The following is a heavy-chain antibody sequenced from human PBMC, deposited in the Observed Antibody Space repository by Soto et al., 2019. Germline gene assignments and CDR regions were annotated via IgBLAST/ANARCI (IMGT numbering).Heavy chain of an antibody. V-gene: IGHV1-3*01. Sequence: GASVKVSCKASGYTFTSYAMHWVRQAPGQRLEWMGWINAGNGNTKYSQKFQGRVTITRDTSASTAYMELSSLRSEDTAVYYCARVLGGPGWYYYYGMDVWGQGTTVTVS. CDR2: INAGNGNT. J-gene: IGHJ6*02. CDR3: ARVLGGPGWYYYYGMDV. CDR1: GYTFTSYA. D-gene: IGHD6-19*01.